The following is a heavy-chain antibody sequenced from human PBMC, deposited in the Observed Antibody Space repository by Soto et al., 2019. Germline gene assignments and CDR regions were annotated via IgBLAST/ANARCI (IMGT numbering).Heavy chain of an antibody. Sequence: ASVKVSCKVSGYRFTSIGISCVRQAPGQGLEWMGWISAYNGNTDCVQKFQGRVTLTTDTSTSTAYMELRSLTSDDTAIYYCARGGSYHATVDFWGQGTLVTVSS. V-gene: IGHV1-18*04. D-gene: IGHD1-26*01. CDR2: ISAYNGNT. CDR3: ARGGSYHATVDF. CDR1: GYRFTSIG. J-gene: IGHJ4*02.